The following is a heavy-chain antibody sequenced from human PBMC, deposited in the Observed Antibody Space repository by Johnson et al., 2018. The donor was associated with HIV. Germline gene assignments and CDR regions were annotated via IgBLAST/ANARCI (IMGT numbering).Heavy chain of an antibody. CDR1: GFTFSSYA. D-gene: IGHD3-16*01. CDR2: ISGSGGST. V-gene: IGHV3-23*04. CDR3: ANNLGTAGGAFDI. Sequence: VHLVESGGGVVQPGRSLRLSCAASGFTFSSYAMSWVRQAPGKGLEWVSAISGSGGSTYYADSVKGRFTISRDNTKSSLFLQMNSLRGEDTAVYYCANNLGTAGGAFDIWGQGTTVTVSS. J-gene: IGHJ3*02.